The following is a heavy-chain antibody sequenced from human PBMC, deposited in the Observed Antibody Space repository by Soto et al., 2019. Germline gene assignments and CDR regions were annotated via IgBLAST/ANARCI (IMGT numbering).Heavy chain of an antibody. CDR2: IYHSGST. D-gene: IGHD2-15*01. CDR3: ANSLNYNLFAP. V-gene: IGHV4-4*02. Sequence: SETLSLTCAVSGGSISSSNWWSWVRQPPGKGLEWIGEIYHSGSTNYNPSLKSRVTISVDMSKNQFSLKLSSVTAADTAVYYCANSLNYNLFAPWGQGTLVTVS. CDR1: GGSISSSNW. J-gene: IGHJ5*02.